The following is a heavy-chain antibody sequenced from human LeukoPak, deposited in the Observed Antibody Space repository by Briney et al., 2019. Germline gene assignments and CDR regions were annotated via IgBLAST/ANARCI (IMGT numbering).Heavy chain of an antibody. D-gene: IGHD1-26*01. J-gene: IGHJ4*02. Sequence: SETLSLTGTVSGDSISSYYWSWIRQPAGKGLEWIGRIHTSGSTNHNPSLTSRVTMSVDTSKNQFSLKLTSVTAADTAVYYCARETAELGRSFDYWGQGAQVTVSS. CDR1: GDSISSYY. CDR3: ARETAELGRSFDY. CDR2: IHTSGST. V-gene: IGHV4-4*07.